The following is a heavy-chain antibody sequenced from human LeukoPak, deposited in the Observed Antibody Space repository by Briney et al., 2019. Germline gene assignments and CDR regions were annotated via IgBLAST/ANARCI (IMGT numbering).Heavy chain of an antibody. CDR3: ARENHDFWSGYQRFWSSLYY. CDR1: GFTFSSYS. CDR2: ISSSSSYI. D-gene: IGHD3-3*01. Sequence: GGSLRLSCAASGFTFSSYSMNWVRQAPGKGLEWVSSISSSSSYIYYADSVKGRFTISRDNAKNSLYLQMNSLRAEDTAVYYCARENHDFWSGYQRFWSSLYYWGQGTLVTVSS. V-gene: IGHV3-21*01. J-gene: IGHJ4*02.